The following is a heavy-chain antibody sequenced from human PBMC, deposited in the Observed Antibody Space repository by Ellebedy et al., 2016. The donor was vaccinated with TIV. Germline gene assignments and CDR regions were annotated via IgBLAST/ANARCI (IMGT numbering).Heavy chain of an antibody. D-gene: IGHD3-22*01. CDR3: ARSAYGSAYLTVDY. V-gene: IGHV6-1*01. CDR2: TYYRSKFYY. CDR1: GDSVSSNSAA. J-gene: IGHJ4*02. Sequence: SQTLSLTCXISGDSVSSNSAAWNWIRQSPSRGLEWLGRTYYRSKFYYDYAVSVQSRITIGPDISKNQFSLQLNSVTPDDTAVYFCARSAYGSAYLTVDYWGQGTLVTVSS.